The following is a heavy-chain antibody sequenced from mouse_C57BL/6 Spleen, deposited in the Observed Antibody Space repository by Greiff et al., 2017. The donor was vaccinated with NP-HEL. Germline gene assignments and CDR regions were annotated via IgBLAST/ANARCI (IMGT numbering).Heavy chain of an antibody. D-gene: IGHD1-1*01. CDR3: ARKGDFGSSSLAY. J-gene: IGHJ3*01. V-gene: IGHV1-64*01. CDR2: IHPNSGST. Sequence: VQLQQPGAELVKPGASVKLSCKASGYTFTSYWMHWVKQRPGQGLEWIGMIHPNSGSTNYNEKFKSKATLTVDKSSSTAYMQLSSLTSEDSAVYYCARKGDFGSSSLAYWGQGTLVTVSA. CDR1: GYTFTSYW.